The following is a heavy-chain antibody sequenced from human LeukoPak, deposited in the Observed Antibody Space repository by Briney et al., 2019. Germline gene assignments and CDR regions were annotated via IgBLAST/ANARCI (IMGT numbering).Heavy chain of an antibody. J-gene: IGHJ4*02. Sequence: GGSLRLSSAASGFTFSSYWMHWVRQAPGKGLVWVSRINSDGSSTSYADSVKGRFTISRDNAKNTLYLQMNSLRAEDTAVYYCARDSPYSSGWFDYWGQGTLVTVSS. CDR3: ARDSPYSSGWFDY. V-gene: IGHV3-74*01. CDR2: INSDGSST. CDR1: GFTFSSYW. D-gene: IGHD6-19*01.